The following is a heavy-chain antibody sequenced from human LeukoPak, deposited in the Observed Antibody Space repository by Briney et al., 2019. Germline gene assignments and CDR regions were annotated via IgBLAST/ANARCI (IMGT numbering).Heavy chain of an antibody. V-gene: IGHV3-21*01. CDR2: ISSSSGYI. CDR3: ARDRSSSGWYGDY. CDR1: GFTFSSYA. D-gene: IGHD6-19*01. Sequence: GGSLRLSCAASGFTFSSYAMSWVRQAPGKGLEWVSSISSSSGYIYYADSVKGRFTISRDNAKNSLYLQMNSLRAEDTAVYYCARDRSSSGWYGDYWGQGTLVTVSS. J-gene: IGHJ4*02.